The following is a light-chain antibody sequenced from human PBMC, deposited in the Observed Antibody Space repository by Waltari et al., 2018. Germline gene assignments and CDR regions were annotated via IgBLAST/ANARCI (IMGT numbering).Light chain of an antibody. CDR2: DVS. Sequence: QSALTQPASVSGSPGQSITISCTGTSSDVGGYNYVSWYQQHPGKAPKLMVYDVSNRPSGGSNRFSGSKSGNTASLTISGLQAEDEADYSCSSYTSSSTLVFGGGTKLTVL. CDR1: SSDVGGYNY. CDR3: SSYTSSSTLV. J-gene: IGLJ2*01. V-gene: IGLV2-14*03.